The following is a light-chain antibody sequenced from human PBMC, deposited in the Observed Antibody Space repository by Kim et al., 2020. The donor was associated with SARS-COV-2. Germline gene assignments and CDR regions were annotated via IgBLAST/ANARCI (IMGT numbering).Light chain of an antibody. Sequence: PGQRATLSCRASQTISSSYLAWYQQKPGQTPRLLMYGASNRATGIPDRFSGSGSGADFTLTISRLEPEDFAVYYCQQYGSSPRTFGQGTKVDIK. V-gene: IGKV3-20*01. CDR1: QTISSSY. J-gene: IGKJ1*01. CDR2: GAS. CDR3: QQYGSSPRT.